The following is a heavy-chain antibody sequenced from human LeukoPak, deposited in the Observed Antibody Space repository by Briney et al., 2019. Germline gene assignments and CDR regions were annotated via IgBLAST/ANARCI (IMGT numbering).Heavy chain of an antibody. CDR1: GGTFSSYA. CDR2: IVPIFDST. J-gene: IGHJ6*02. V-gene: IGHV1-69*13. CDR3: ARGDYYASGGIYSYYEMDV. D-gene: IGHD3-10*01. Sequence: ASVKVSCKASGGTFSSYAISWVRQAPGQGLEWMGGIVPIFDSTNYAQRFQGRVTITADESTSTVYMDLNSLRSGDTAVYYCARGDYYASGGIYSYYEMDVWGQGTTVTVSS.